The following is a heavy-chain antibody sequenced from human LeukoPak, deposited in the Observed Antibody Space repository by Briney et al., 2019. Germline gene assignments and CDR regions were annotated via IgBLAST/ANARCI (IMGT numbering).Heavy chain of an antibody. CDR3: ARDCSGYSCYSYAFDY. D-gene: IGHD2-15*01. CDR2: ISSTSSTI. J-gene: IGHJ4*02. Sequence: GGSLRLSCSASGFTFSTYDMNWVRQAPGKGLQWVSYISSTSSTIYYADSVKGRFTISRDNAKNSLYLQMSGPRDEDTAVYYCARDCSGYSCYSYAFDYWGQGSLVTVSS. CDR1: GFTFSTYD. V-gene: IGHV3-48*02.